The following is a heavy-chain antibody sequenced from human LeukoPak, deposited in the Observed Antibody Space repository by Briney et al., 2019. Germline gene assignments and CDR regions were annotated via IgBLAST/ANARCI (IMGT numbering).Heavy chain of an antibody. CDR1: GGSISSDDYY. CDR3: AKEDSSSSNFHY. CDR2: IYYSGST. D-gene: IGHD6-6*01. J-gene: IGHJ4*02. V-gene: IGHV4-30-4*08. Sequence: PSETLSLTCTVSGGSISSDDYYWSWIRQPPGKVLEWIGYIYYSGSTYYNPSLKSRVTISVDTSKNQFSLKLSSVTAADTAVYYCAKEDSSSSNFHYWGQGTLVTVSS.